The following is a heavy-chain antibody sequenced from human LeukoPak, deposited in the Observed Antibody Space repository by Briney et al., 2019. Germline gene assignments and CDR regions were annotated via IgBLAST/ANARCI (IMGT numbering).Heavy chain of an antibody. J-gene: IGHJ5*02. V-gene: IGHV4-31*03. CDR1: GGSISSGGYY. CDR3: ARDYSSGWYRLGWFDP. D-gene: IGHD6-19*01. CDR2: TYYSGST. Sequence: SSETLSLTCTVSGGSISSGGYYWSWIRQHPGKGLEWIGYTYYSGSTYYNPSLKSRVTISVDTSKNQFSLKLSSVTAADTAVYYCARDYSSGWYRLGWFDPWGQGTLVTVSS.